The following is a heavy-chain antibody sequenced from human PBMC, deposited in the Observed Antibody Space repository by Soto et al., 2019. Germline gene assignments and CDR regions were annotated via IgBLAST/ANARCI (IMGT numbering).Heavy chain of an antibody. Sequence: SVKVSCKTSGGSFSNYAISWVRQAPGQGLEWMGAIIPMFGTANYAQMFQGRVTITADESTSTAYMELSSLRSEDTAVYYCARDPPSVGWFDPWGQGTLVTVSS. V-gene: IGHV1-69*13. CDR2: IIPMFGTA. CDR3: ARDPPSVGWFDP. J-gene: IGHJ5*02. CDR1: GGSFSNYA. D-gene: IGHD2-15*01.